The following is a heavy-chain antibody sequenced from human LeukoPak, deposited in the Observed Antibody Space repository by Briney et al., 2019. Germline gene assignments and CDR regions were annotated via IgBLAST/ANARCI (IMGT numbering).Heavy chain of an antibody. D-gene: IGHD5-18*01. Sequence: PGGSLRLSCAASGFTFSNYWMTWVRQAPGKALEWVANIKEDGSQKYYMDSVEGRFTISRDNSKNSLYLQMNSLRAEDTAVYYCAKAGRFYSSWGPGTLVTVSS. J-gene: IGHJ5*02. CDR3: AKAGRFYSS. CDR1: GFTFSNYW. CDR2: IKEDGSQK. V-gene: IGHV3-7*01.